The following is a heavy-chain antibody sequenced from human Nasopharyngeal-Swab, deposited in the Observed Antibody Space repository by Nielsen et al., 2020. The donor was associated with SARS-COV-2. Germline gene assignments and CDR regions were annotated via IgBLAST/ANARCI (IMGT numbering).Heavy chain of an antibody. CDR3: HYVWGGYGNRDAFDI. J-gene: IGHJ3*02. V-gene: IGHV3-7*01. CDR1: GFTFSSYW. CDR2: IKQDGSEK. D-gene: IGHD3-16*01. Sequence: GESLKISCAASGFTFSSYWMSWVRQAPGKGLEWVANIKQDGSEKYYVDSAKGRFTISRDNAKNSLYLQMNSLRAEDTAVYYCHYVWGGYGNRDAFDIWGQGTMVTVSS.